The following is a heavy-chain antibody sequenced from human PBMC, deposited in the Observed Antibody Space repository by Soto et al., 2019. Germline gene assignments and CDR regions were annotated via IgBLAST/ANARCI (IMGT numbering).Heavy chain of an antibody. CDR1: GYTFTSYY. J-gene: IGHJ4*02. Sequence: QVQLVQSGAEVKKPGASVKVSCKASGYTFTSYYMHWVRQAPGQGLEWMGIINPSGGSTSYAQKFQDRVTITTDTSTSTVYMDRSGLSSEDTPVYYCPRELHSIGGIAAAVKYLGQGTLVTVSS. CDR2: INPSGGST. V-gene: IGHV1-46*01. CDR3: PRELHSIGGIAAAVKY. D-gene: IGHD6-13*01.